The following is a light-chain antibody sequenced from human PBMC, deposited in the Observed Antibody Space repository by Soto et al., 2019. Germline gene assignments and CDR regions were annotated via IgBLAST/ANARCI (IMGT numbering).Light chain of an antibody. CDR3: QHGYSTPLT. V-gene: IGKV1-39*01. Sequence: DIQMTQSPSSLSASVGDRVTITCLASQSISTYLHWYQQKPGKAPNLLIYAASTLQSGVPSRFSGSGSGTDFTLTISSLQPEDFATYICQHGYSTPLTFGGGTKVDIK. J-gene: IGKJ4*01. CDR2: AAS. CDR1: QSISTY.